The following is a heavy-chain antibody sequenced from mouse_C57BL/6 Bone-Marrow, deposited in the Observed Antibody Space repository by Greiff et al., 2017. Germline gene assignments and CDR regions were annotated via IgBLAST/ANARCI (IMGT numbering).Heavy chain of an antibody. CDR1: AYTFTDHI. CDR2: IYPVSGET. CDR3: AGGWDFDV. V-gene: IGHV1-11*01. J-gene: IGHJ1*03. Sequence: VQLQQSGAELASLGASVTLSCKASAYTFTDHIMNWVKKRPGQGLEWIGRIYPVSGETNCNQKFMGKATFSVDRSSSTVSMVLNSLTSEDPAVNYCAGGWDFDVGGTGTTVTVSS.